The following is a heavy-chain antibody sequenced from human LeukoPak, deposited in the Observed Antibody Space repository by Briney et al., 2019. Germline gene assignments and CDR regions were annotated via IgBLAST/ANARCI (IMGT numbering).Heavy chain of an antibody. CDR3: AKDPWGLLGPVDC. V-gene: IGHV3-30*18. J-gene: IGHJ4*02. D-gene: IGHD3-10*01. CDR2: ISYDGSNK. Sequence: GGSLRLSCAASGFTFSSYGMHWVRQAPGKGLEWVAVISYDGSNKYYADSVKGRFTISRDNSKNTLYLQMNSLRAEDTAVYYCAKDPWGLLGPVDCWGQGTLVTVSS. CDR1: GFTFSSYG.